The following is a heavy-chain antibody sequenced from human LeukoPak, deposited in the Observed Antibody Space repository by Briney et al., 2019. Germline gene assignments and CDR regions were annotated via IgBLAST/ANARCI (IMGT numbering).Heavy chain of an antibody. V-gene: IGHV4-34*01. J-gene: IGHJ3*02. CDR2: INHSGST. CDR3: ARDSIFYDSSGDYAFDI. CDR1: GVSFSGYY. Sequence: SETLSLTCAVYGVSFSGYYWSWIRQPPGKGLEWIGEINHSGSTNYNPSLKSRVTISVDTSKNQFSLKLSSVTAADTAVYYCARDSIFYDSSGDYAFDIWGQGTMVTVSS. D-gene: IGHD3-22*01.